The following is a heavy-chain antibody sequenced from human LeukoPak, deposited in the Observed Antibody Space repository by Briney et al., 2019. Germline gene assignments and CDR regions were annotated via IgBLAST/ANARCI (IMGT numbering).Heavy chain of an antibody. CDR3: ARGWGGYARSWGALDY. V-gene: IGHV3-13*01. D-gene: IGHD3-16*01. J-gene: IGHJ4*02. CDR2: IGTAGDK. CDR1: GFTFSRYD. Sequence: PGGSLRLSCAASGFTFSRYDMHWVRQAPGKGLEWVSGIGTAGDKFYPGSEEDRFTISRDNAKNSFYLQMSFLRSGDTAVYYCARGWGGYARSWGALDYWGQGALVTVSS.